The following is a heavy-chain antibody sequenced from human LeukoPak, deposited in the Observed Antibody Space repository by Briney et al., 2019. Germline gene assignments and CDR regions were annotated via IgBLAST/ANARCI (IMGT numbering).Heavy chain of an antibody. J-gene: IGHJ5*02. Sequence: GXXXXGYYXSWIRQPPXKGXEWIGEINHSGSTNYNPSLKSRVTISVDTSKNQFALKVRSMTAADTAVYYYXXXPXXXYXXXXXYGSXXXDPWGQXTXVTVSS. CDR1: GXXXXGYY. V-gene: IGHV4-34*03. CDR2: INHSGST. D-gene: IGHD3-10*01. CDR3: XXXPXXXYXXXXXYGSXXXDP.